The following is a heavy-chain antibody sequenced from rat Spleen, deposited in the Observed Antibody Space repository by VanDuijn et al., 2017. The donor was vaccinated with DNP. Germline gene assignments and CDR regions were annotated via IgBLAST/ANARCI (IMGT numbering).Heavy chain of an antibody. D-gene: IGHD1-8*01. V-gene: IGHV5-7*01. CDR2: ITYDGSST. CDR1: GFTFSDYN. J-gene: IGHJ4*01. CDR3: ARRLTTYSRAMDA. Sequence: EVQLVESGGGLVQPGRSLKLSCAASGFTFSDYNMAWVRQAPKKGLEWVATITYDGSSTYYRDSVKGRFTISRDNAKSTLYLQMDSLRSEDTATYYCARRLTTYSRAMDAWGQGTSVTVSS.